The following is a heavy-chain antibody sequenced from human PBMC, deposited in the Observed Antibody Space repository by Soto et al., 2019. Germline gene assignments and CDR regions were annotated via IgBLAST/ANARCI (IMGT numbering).Heavy chain of an antibody. Sequence: QVQLQESGPGLVKPSQTLSLTCTVSGGSISSGGYYWSWIRQHPGKGREGIGYIYYSGSTYYNPSLKSRVTIAVDTSKNQCALQLSSVTAADTAVYYCARAGAGLYYYDSSGKYYFDYWGQGTLVTVSS. D-gene: IGHD3-22*01. CDR2: IYYSGST. V-gene: IGHV4-31*03. CDR1: GGSISSGGYY. J-gene: IGHJ4*02. CDR3: ARAGAGLYYYDSSGKYYFDY.